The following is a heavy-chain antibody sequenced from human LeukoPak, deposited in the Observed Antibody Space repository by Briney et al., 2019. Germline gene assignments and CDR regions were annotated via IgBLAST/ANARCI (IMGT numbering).Heavy chain of an antibody. Sequence: SETLSLTCAVYGGSFSGYYWSWIRQPPGKGLEWIGEINHSGSTDYNPSLKSRVTISVDTSKNQFSLKLSSVTAADTAVYYCARRGRYSYGRYYFDYWGQGTLVTVSS. CDR3: ARRGRYSYGRYYFDY. CDR2: INHSGST. D-gene: IGHD5-18*01. J-gene: IGHJ4*02. V-gene: IGHV4-34*01. CDR1: GGSFSGYY.